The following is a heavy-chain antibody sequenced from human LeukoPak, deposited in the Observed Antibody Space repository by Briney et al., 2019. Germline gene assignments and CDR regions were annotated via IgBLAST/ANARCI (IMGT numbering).Heavy chain of an antibody. Sequence: PGGSLRLSCAASGFTFSSYEMNWVRQAPGKGLEWVSYISSSGSTIYYADSVKGRFTISRDNAKNSLYLQMNSLRAEDTAAYYCARDSMVRGVTLYYFDYWGQGTLVTVSS. CDR3: ARDSMVRGVTLYYFDY. CDR1: GFTFSSYE. V-gene: IGHV3-48*03. CDR2: ISSSGSTI. D-gene: IGHD3-10*01. J-gene: IGHJ4*02.